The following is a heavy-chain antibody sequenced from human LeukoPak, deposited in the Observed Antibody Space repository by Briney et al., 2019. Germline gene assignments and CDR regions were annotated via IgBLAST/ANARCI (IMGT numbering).Heavy chain of an antibody. D-gene: IGHD3-22*01. J-gene: IGHJ4*02. CDR1: GFTFSSYA. CDR3: AKRPSYYYDSSGPLAADGTYFDY. Sequence: GGSLRLSCAASGFTFSSYAMSWVRQAPGKGLEWVSAIRGSGGSTYYADSVKGRFTISRDNSKNTLYLQMNSLRAEDTAVYYCAKRPSYYYDSSGPLAADGTYFDYWGQGTLVTVSS. CDR2: IRGSGGST. V-gene: IGHV3-23*01.